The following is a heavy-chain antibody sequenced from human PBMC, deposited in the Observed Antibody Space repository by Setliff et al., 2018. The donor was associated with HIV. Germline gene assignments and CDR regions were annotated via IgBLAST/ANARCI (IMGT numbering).Heavy chain of an antibody. CDR2: IYPNGSP. V-gene: IGHV4-4*08. CDR1: GGSINNYY. J-gene: IGHJ4*02. CDR3: TGDYNSGSYRFDY. Sequence: PSETLSLTCTVSGGSINNYYWSWIRQPPGKGLEWIGYIYPNGSPDYPSGNIVYSPSFRSRVTLSLDTSKNQFSLKLTSVTAADAAVYYCTGDYNSGSYRFDYWGQGTPVTVSS. D-gene: IGHD3-10*01.